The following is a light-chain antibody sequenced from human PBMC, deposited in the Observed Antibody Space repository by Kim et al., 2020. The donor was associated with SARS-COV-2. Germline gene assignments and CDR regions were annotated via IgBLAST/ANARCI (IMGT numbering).Light chain of an antibody. CDR2: LNSDGSH. CDR1: SGHSSYA. Sequence: QLVLTQSPSASASLGASVKLTCTLSSGHSSYAIAWHQQQPEKGPRYLMKLNSDGSHSKGDGITDRFSGSSSGAERYLTISSLQSEDEADYYCQTWGTDIGFGGGTKLTVL. J-gene: IGLJ3*02. CDR3: QTWGTDIG. V-gene: IGLV4-69*01.